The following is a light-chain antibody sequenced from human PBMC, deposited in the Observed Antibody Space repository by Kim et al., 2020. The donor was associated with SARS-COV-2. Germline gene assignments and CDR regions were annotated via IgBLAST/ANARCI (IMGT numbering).Light chain of an antibody. CDR2: GAS. CDR1: QRVTSSY. CDR3: QQYGNSPRT. V-gene: IGKV3-20*01. J-gene: IGKJ1*01. Sequence: PGERASLSCRASQRVTSSYLAWDQQKPGQAPRLLIYGASSRATGIPDRFSGSGSGTDFTLTISRLEPEDFAVYYCQQYGNSPRTFGQGTRVEIK.